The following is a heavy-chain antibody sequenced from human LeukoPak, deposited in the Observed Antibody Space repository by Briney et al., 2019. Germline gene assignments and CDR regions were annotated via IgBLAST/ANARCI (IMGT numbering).Heavy chain of an antibody. CDR3: VRDMGYYDKV. J-gene: IGHJ4*02. CDR2: INPDGSST. D-gene: IGHD3-22*01. CDR1: GFTFSTSW. Sequence: GGSPRLSCAASGFTFSTSWVHWVRQAPGKGLAWVSRINPDGSSTDYADSVKGRFTISRDNAKNTLYLQMNSLRAEDAAVYYCVRDMGYYDKVWGQGTLVTVSS. V-gene: IGHV3-74*01.